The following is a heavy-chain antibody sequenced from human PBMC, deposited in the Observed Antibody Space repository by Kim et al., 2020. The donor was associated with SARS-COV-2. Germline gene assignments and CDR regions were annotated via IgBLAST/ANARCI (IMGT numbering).Heavy chain of an antibody. J-gene: IGHJ6*03. V-gene: IGHV4-59*10. Sequence: PKSRVTMSVDTSKNQFSLKLSSVTAADTAVYYCARSITGTSYYYYYMDVWGKGTTVTVSS. D-gene: IGHD1-20*01. CDR3: ARSITGTSYYYYYMDV.